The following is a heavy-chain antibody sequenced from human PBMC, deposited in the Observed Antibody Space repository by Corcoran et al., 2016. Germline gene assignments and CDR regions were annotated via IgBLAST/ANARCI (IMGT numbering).Heavy chain of an antibody. D-gene: IGHD3-22*01. CDR3: ARDLWYYYYDGSGYGAFDI. J-gene: IGHJ3*02. V-gene: IGHV1-18*01. CDR2: ISAYNGNT. Sequence: QVQLVQSGAEVKKPGASVKVSCKASGYTFTSYGISWVRQAPGQGLEWMGWISAYNGNTNYAQKLQGRVTMTTDTSTSTAYMERRSLRSDDPAVYDWARDLWYYYYDGSGYGAFDIWGQGKMVTVSS. CDR1: GYTFTSYG.